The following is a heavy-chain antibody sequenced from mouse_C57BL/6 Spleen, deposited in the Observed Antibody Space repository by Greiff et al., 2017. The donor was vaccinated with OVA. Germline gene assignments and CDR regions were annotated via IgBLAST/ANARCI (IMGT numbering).Heavy chain of an antibody. CDR3: AREGHSSGFDY. CDR2: IDPSDSYT. V-gene: IGHV1-50*01. J-gene: IGHJ2*01. Sequence: QVQLQQPGAELVKPGASVKLSCKASGYTFTSYWMQWVKQRPGQGLEWIGEIDPSDSYTNYNQKFKGKATLTVDTSSSTAYMQLSSLTSEDSAVYYCAREGHSSGFDYWGQGTTLTVSS. CDR1: GYTFTSYW. D-gene: IGHD3-1*01.